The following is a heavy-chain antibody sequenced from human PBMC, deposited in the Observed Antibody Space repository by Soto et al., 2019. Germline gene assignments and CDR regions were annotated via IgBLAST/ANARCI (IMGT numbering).Heavy chain of an antibody. CDR1: GFTFSDYW. J-gene: IGHJ4*02. V-gene: IGHV3-7*01. Sequence: EVQLVDSGGGLVQPGGSLRLSCAASGFTFSDYWMSWVRQAPGKGLEWVANIKQDGSEKYYVDSVKGRFTISRDNTNNSLYLQMNSLRAEDTAVYFCPRVARRDSRYSQADYWGQGTLVTVSS. D-gene: IGHD3-22*01. CDR2: IKQDGSEK. CDR3: PRVARRDSRYSQADY.